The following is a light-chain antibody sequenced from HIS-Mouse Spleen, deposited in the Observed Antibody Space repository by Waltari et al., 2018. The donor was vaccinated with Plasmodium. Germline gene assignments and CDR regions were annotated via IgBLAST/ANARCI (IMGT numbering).Light chain of an antibody. CDR1: QSISNY. V-gene: IGKV1D-8*02. J-gene: IGKJ1*01. Sequence: AIWMTQSPSLLSASTGDRGPISCRMSQSISNYLAWYQQKTGKAPELLIYAASTLQSGIPSRFSGSGSGTDFTLTISCLQSEDVATYYCQQYYSCPRTCGQGTKVEIK. CDR2: AAS. CDR3: QQYYSCPRT.